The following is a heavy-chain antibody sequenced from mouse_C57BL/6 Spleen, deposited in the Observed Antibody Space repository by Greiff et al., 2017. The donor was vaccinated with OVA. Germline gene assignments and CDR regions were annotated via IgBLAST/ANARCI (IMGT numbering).Heavy chain of an antibody. D-gene: IGHD1-1*01. J-gene: IGHJ1*03. Sequence: QVQLQQSGPGLVQPSQSLSITCTVSGFSLTSYGVHWVRQSPGKGLEWLGVIWRGGSTDYNAAFMSRLSITKDNSKSQVFFKMNSLQADDTAIYYCAKNRGYGSSYGYFVVWGTGTTVTVSS. CDR3: AKNRGYGSSYGYFVV. CDR1: GFSLTSYG. CDR2: IWRGGST. V-gene: IGHV2-5*01.